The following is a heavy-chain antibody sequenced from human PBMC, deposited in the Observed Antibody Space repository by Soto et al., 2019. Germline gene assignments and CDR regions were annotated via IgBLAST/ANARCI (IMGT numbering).Heavy chain of an antibody. J-gene: IGHJ4*02. D-gene: IGHD3-3*01. CDR2: IYWDDDK. CDR3: AHDFYGVTDY. CDR1: GFSLSTSGVG. V-gene: IGHV2-5*02. Sequence: QITLKESGPTLVKPTQTLTLTCTFSGFSLSTSGVGVGCIRQPPGKALEWLALIYWDDDKRYSPSLKSRLTITRYTSKNQVVLTMTNIDPVDTAAYYFAHDFYGVTDYCCLGSLVTVSS.